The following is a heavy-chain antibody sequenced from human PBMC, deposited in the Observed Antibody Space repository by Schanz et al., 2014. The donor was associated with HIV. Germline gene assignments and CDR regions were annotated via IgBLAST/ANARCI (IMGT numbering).Heavy chain of an antibody. V-gene: IGHV3-33*08. D-gene: IGHD1-26*01. CDR2: IWYDGTNK. J-gene: IGHJ4*02. CDR3: ARNPIVGPSFDY. CDR1: GFTFSTYA. Sequence: VQLLESGGGLVQPGGSLRLSCAASGFTFSTYAMNWVRQAPGKGLEWVAVIWYDGTNKYYADSVKGRFTISRDNSKNTLYLQMKSLRAEDTAVYYCARNPIVGPSFDYWGQGTLVTVSS.